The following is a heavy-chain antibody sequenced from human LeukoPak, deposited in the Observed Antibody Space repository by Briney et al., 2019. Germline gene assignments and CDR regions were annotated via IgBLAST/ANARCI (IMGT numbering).Heavy chain of an antibody. CDR1: GYTLTELS. CDR2: FDPEDGET. J-gene: IGHJ4*02. Sequence: AASVKVSCKVSGYTLTELSMHWVRQAPGKGLEWMGAFDPEDGETIYAQKFQGRVTMTEDTSTDTAYVELSSLRSEDTAVYYCATRLDYYDSSGYYQFDYWGQGTLVTVSS. CDR3: ATRLDYYDSSGYYQFDY. V-gene: IGHV1-24*01. D-gene: IGHD3-22*01.